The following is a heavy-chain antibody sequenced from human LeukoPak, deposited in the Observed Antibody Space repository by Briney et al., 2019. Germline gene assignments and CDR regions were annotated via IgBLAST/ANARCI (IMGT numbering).Heavy chain of an antibody. Sequence: GGSLRLSCAASGFTFSDYYMSWIRQAPGKGLEWVSTISRSGDSTFYADSVKGRFTISRDISKNTLYLQLNSLRAEDTAVFYCARCFFYDSSGHDYPDSWGQGTLVTVSS. D-gene: IGHD3-22*01. J-gene: IGHJ4*02. CDR2: ISRSGDST. CDR1: GFTFSDYY. CDR3: ARCFFYDSSGHDYPDS. V-gene: IGHV3-23*01.